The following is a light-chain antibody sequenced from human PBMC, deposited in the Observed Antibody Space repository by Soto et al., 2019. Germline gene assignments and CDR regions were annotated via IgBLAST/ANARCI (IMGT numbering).Light chain of an antibody. V-gene: IGKV4-1*01. Sequence: DIVVTQSPDSLAVSLGERATINCRSSQNVLYNKKNYLAWYQQRPGQPPQLLISWTSTRQPGVPDRFSGSGSGTDFTLTISSLQAEDVAVYYCQQYYNSPWTFGQGTKVEIK. CDR1: QNVLYNKKNY. CDR2: WTS. J-gene: IGKJ1*01. CDR3: QQYYNSPWT.